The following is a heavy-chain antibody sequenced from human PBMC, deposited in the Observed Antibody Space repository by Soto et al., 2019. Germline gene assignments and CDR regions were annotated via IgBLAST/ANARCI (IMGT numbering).Heavy chain of an antibody. CDR3: ARDVYYYGPGSYYNSWFDP. CDR1: GGSFSGYY. D-gene: IGHD3-10*01. Sequence: SETLSLTCAVYGGSFSGYYWSWIRQPPGKGLERIGEINHSGSTNYNPSLKSRVTISVDTSKNQFSLKLSSVTAADTAVYYCARDVYYYGPGSYYNSWFDPWGQGTLVTVSS. V-gene: IGHV4-34*01. CDR2: INHSGST. J-gene: IGHJ5*02.